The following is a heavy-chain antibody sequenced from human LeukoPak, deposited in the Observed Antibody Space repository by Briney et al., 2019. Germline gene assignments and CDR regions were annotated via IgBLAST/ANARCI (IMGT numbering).Heavy chain of an antibody. Sequence: PGGSLRLSCAASGFTFSSYSMNWVRQAPGKGLEWVSYFSSSSTTIYYADSVKGRFTISRDNAKNSLYLQMNSLRAEDTAVYYCAREGGSSPFDAFDIWGQGTMVTVSS. CDR2: FSSSSTTI. CDR3: AREGGSSPFDAFDI. CDR1: GFTFSSYS. D-gene: IGHD6-6*01. V-gene: IGHV3-48*04. J-gene: IGHJ3*02.